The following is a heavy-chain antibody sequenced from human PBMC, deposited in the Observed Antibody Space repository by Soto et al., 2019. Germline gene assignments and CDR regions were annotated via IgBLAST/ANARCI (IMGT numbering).Heavy chain of an antibody. CDR2: NYYSGIT. D-gene: IGHD6-6*01. J-gene: IGHJ6*02. Sequence: QVQLQESGPGLVKPSQTLSLTCTVSGGSISSGGYYWTWIRQHPGKGLEWIGYNYYSGITYYNPSLKHRVTXSXXXSXXQFSLKLSSVTAADTAVYYCARGSSIAGLYYGMDVWGQGTTVTVSS. CDR1: GGSISSGGYY. CDR3: ARGSSIAGLYYGMDV. V-gene: IGHV4-31*03.